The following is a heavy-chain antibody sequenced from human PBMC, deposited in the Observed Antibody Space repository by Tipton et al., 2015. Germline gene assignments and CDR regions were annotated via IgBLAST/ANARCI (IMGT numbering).Heavy chain of an antibody. V-gene: IGHV4-38-2*01. CDR1: GFIVRNNY. Sequence: QLVQSGGGLIHPGGSLRLSCAASGFIVRNNYMSWVRQAPGKGLEWIGSISHSGNTYYNPSLKSRVTMSRDTSKNQFSLKLTSVTAADTAVYYCACQDYDSLTRDYQTVDYWGQGTLVTVSS. CDR3: ACQDYDSLTRDYQTVDY. D-gene: IGHD3-9*01. CDR2: ISHSGNT. J-gene: IGHJ4*02.